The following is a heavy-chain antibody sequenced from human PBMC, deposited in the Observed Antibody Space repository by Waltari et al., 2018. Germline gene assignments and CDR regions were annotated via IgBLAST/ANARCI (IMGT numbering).Heavy chain of an antibody. CDR3: ARAPVGEGSHYYYYYGMDV. CDR2: IYTSGST. CDR1: GGSISSGSYY. J-gene: IGHJ6*02. Sequence: QVQLQESGPGLVKPSQTLSLTCTVSGGSISSGSYYWSWIRQPAGKGLEWVGRIYTSGSTHYHPSLKSRVTIPVDTSKNHFSLKLSSVTAADTAVYYCARAPVGEGSHYYYYYGMDVWGQGTTVTVSS. D-gene: IGHD3-10*01. V-gene: IGHV4-61*02.